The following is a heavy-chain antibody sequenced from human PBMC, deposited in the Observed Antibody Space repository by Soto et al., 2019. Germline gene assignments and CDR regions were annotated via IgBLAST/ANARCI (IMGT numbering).Heavy chain of an antibody. CDR3: ASRGAAAGEFDY. Sequence: SDTLSLTCTVSGGSISSGDYYWSWIRQPPGKGLEWIGYIYYSGSTYYNPSLKSRVTISVDTSKNQFSLKLSSVTAADTALYYCASRGAAAGEFDYWGQGTLVTVS. J-gene: IGHJ4*02. CDR2: IYYSGST. V-gene: IGHV4-30-4*02. CDR1: GGSISSGDYY. D-gene: IGHD6-13*01.